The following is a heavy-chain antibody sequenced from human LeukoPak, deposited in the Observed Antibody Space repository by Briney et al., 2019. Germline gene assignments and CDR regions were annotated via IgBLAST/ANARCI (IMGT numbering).Heavy chain of an antibody. CDR2: IYHSGST. CDR3: ARVVAATPRFDY. V-gene: IGHV4-38-2*02. D-gene: IGHD2-15*01. Sequence: SETLSLTCTVSGYSISSGYYWGWIRQPPGKGLEWIGSIYHSGSTYYNPSLKSRVTISVDTSKNQFSLKLSSVTAADTAVYYCARVVAATPRFDYWGQGTLVTVSS. J-gene: IGHJ4*02. CDR1: GYSISSGYY.